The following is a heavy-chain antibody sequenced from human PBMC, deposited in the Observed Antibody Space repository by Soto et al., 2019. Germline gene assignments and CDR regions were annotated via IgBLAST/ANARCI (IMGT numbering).Heavy chain of an antibody. CDR1: GFTFSSYA. CDR3: ARDKGFSMDV. Sequence: GGSLRLSCAASGFTFSSYAMHWVRQAPGEGLEWVAVISYDGSNKYYADSVKGRFTISRDNSKNTLYLQMNSLRAEDTAVYYCARDKGFSMDVWGQGTTVTVSS. V-gene: IGHV3-30-3*01. D-gene: IGHD2-15*01. CDR2: ISYDGSNK. J-gene: IGHJ6*02.